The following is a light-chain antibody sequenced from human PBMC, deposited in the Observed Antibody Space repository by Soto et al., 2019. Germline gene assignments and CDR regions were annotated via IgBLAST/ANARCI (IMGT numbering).Light chain of an antibody. CDR3: QQSYSTLMYT. CDR1: QSISSY. V-gene: IGKV1-39*01. J-gene: IGKJ5*01. Sequence: DIQMTQSPSCLSASVGDIFTITCRSSQSISSYLNWYQQKPGKAPKLLIYAASSLQSGVPSRFSGSGSGTDFTLTISSLQPEDFATYYCQQSYSTLMYTFGQGTRLEIK. CDR2: AAS.